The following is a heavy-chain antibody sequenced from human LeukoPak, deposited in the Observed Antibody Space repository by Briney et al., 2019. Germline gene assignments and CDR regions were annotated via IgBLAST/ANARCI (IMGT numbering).Heavy chain of an antibody. Sequence: GGSLRLSCAASGFTFSNYAMSWVRQAPGKGLEWVSGISGGGGSTYYADSVKGRFTISRDNSKNTLYLQMDSLRAEDTALYYCAKGSGINHYHWIDPWGQGTLVTVSS. CDR2: ISGGGGST. CDR1: GFTFSNYA. D-gene: IGHD1-14*01. J-gene: IGHJ5*02. CDR3: AKGSGINHYHWIDP. V-gene: IGHV3-23*01.